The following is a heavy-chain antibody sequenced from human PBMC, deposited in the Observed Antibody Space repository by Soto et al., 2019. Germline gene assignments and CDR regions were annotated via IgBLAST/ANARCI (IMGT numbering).Heavy chain of an antibody. V-gene: IGHV3-21*01. CDR3: ARDRDDYGDRNYYYYGMDV. CDR1: GFTFSSYS. D-gene: IGHD4-17*01. CDR2: ISSSSSYI. Sequence: PGGSLRLSCAASGFTFSSYSMSWVRQAPGKGLEWVSSISSSSSYIYYADSVKGRFTISRDNAKNSLYLQMNSLRAEDTAVYYCARDRDDYGDRNYYYYGMDVWVQGTTVTVSS. J-gene: IGHJ6*02.